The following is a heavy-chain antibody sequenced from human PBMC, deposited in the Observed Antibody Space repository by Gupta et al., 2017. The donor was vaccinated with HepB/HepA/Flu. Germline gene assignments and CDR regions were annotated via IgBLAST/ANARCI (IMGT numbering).Heavy chain of an antibody. Sequence: QVQLQESGPGLVKPSETLSLTCTVSGGSISSYYWSWIRQPAGKGLEWIGRIYTSGSTNYNPSLKSRVTMSVDTSKNQFSLKLSSVTAADTAVYYCARVVGYCSSTSCYTSHYYYYMDVWGKGTTVTVSS. CDR3: ARVVGYCSSTSCYTSHYYYYMDV. D-gene: IGHD2-2*02. CDR1: GGSISSYY. CDR2: IYTSGST. J-gene: IGHJ6*03. V-gene: IGHV4-4*07.